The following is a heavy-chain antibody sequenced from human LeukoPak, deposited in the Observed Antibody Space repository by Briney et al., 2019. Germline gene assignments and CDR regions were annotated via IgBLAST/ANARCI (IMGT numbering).Heavy chain of an antibody. J-gene: IGHJ5*02. V-gene: IGHV3-53*01. CDR3: ARENYYDSSGYQVGHNWFDP. Sequence: SGGSLRLSCAASGFTVSSNYMSWVRQAPGKGLEWVSVIYSGGSTYYADSVKGRFTISRDNSKNTLYLQMNSLRAEDTAVYYCARENYYDSSGYQVGHNWFDPWGQGTLVTVSS. CDR1: GFTVSSNY. D-gene: IGHD3-22*01. CDR2: IYSGGST.